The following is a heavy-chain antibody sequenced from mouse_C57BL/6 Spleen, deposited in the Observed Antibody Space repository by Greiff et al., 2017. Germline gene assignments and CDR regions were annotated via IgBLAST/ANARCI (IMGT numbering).Heavy chain of an antibody. CDR2: FYPGSGSI. CDR1: GYTFTEYT. Sequence: VQLKESGAELVKPGASVKLSCKASGYTFTEYTIHWVKQRSGQGLEWIGWFYPGSGSIKYNEKFKDKATLTADKSSSTVYMELSRLTSEDSAVYFCARHARDYGNYVGYFDVWGTGTTVTVSS. J-gene: IGHJ1*03. CDR3: ARHARDYGNYVGYFDV. V-gene: IGHV1-62-2*01. D-gene: IGHD2-1*01.